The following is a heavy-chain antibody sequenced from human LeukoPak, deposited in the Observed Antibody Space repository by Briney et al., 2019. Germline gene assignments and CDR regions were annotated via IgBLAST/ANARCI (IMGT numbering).Heavy chain of an antibody. D-gene: IGHD2-2*01. V-gene: IGHV3-30*18. CDR3: AKDWGPWGSCPDF. J-gene: IGHJ4*02. Sequence: PGRSLRLSCAASGFTFSTYGMHWVRQAPGKGLEWVADIAHDASVIYYADSVKGRFTISRDNSKNTLYLQMNSLRDEDTAVYHCAKDWGPWGSCPDFWGQGTLVTVSS. CDR2: IAHDASVI. CDR1: GFTFSTYG.